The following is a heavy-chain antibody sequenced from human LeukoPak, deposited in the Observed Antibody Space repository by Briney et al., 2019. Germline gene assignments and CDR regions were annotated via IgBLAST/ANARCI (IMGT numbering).Heavy chain of an antibody. CDR1: GVSISSSNSY. CDR2: IYYSGNT. D-gene: IGHD3-9*01. J-gene: IGHJ3*02. CDR3: AVYDDSLGAFDI. Sequence: SETLSLTCTVSGVSISSSNSYWGWIRQPPGKGLEWIGSIYYSGNTYYNASLKSQVSISIDTSKNQFSLKLSSVTAADTAVYYCAVYDDSLGAFDIWGQGTMVTVSS. V-gene: IGHV4-39*07.